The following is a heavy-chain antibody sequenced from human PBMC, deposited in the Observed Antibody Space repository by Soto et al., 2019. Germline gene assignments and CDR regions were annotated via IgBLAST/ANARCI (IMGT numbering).Heavy chain of an antibody. CDR3: ARGAVAASYYYYYGMDV. CDR2: IGTAGDT. D-gene: IGHD6-19*01. Sequence: PGGSLRHSCAASGFTFSSYDMHWVRQAPGKGLEWVSAIGTAGDTYYPGSVKGRFTISRENAKNSLYLQMNSLRAEDTAVYYCARGAVAASYYYYYGMDVWGQGTTVTVSS. J-gene: IGHJ6*02. CDR1: GFTFSSYD. V-gene: IGHV3-13*01.